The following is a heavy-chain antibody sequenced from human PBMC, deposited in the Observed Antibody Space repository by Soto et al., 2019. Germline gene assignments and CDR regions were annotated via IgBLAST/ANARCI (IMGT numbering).Heavy chain of an antibody. CDR2: ISSSSSYI. J-gene: IGHJ6*02. D-gene: IGHD2-15*01. CDR3: ARADFEICSGGSCYFENYYYYGMDV. Sequence: EVQLEESGGGLVKPGGSLRLSCAASGFTFSSYSMNWVRQAPGKGLEWVSSISSSSSYIYYADSVKGRFTISRDNAKNSLYLQMNSLRAEDTAVYYCARADFEICSGGSCYFENYYYYGMDVWGQGTTVTVSS. CDR1: GFTFSSYS. V-gene: IGHV3-21*01.